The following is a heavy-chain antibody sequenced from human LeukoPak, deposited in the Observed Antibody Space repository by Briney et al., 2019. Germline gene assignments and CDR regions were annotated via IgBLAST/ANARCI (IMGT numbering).Heavy chain of an antibody. CDR1: GFMFHDYA. Sequence: GGSLRLSCAAPGFMFHDYAIHWVRQAPGKGLEWVSLISGDGGSTFYADSVKGRFTISRDNSKNSLYLQMNSLRSDDTALYYCARESESSGWYDYWGQRTLVTVSS. V-gene: IGHV3-43*02. CDR2: ISGDGGST. J-gene: IGHJ4*02. D-gene: IGHD6-19*01. CDR3: ARESESSGWYDY.